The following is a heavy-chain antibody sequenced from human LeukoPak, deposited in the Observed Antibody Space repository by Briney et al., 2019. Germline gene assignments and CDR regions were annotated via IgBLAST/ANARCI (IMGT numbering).Heavy chain of an antibody. CDR3: ATNTRAYAVLLAY. CDR1: GVTFSSSW. D-gene: IGHD4-17*01. J-gene: IGHJ4*02. Sequence: GGSLRLSCAASGVTFSSSWMIWARQAPGKGLEWVANINQDGGQKYYLDSVEGRFTISRDKADNSLYLQMDGLRAEDTAVYYCATNTRAYAVLLAYWGQGTLVTVSS. CDR2: INQDGGQK. V-gene: IGHV3-7*01.